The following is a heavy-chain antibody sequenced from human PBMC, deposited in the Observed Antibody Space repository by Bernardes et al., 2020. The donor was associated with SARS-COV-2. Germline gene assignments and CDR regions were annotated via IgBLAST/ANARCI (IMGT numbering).Heavy chain of an antibody. CDR2: ISHSGST. CDR3: ARGRGSSSWYRIHNWFDP. Sequence: SETLSLTCAVYGGSFSGYYWSWIRQPPGKGLEWIGEISHSGSTNYNPSLKSRVTISVDTSKNQFSLKLSSVTAADTAVYYCARGRGSSSWYRIHNWFDPWGQGTLVTVSS. J-gene: IGHJ5*02. CDR1: GGSFSGYY. D-gene: IGHD6-13*01. V-gene: IGHV4-34*01.